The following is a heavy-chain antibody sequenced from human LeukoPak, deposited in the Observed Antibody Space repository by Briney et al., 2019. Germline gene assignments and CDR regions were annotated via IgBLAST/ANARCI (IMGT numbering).Heavy chain of an antibody. V-gene: IGHV1-69*06. CDR1: GGTFSSYA. D-gene: IGHD3-10*01. CDR2: IIPIFGTA. J-gene: IGHJ6*04. CDR3: ARGFPYYYGSGSSYYYYYYGMNV. Sequence: SVKVSCKASGGTFSSYAISWVRQAPGQGLEWMGGIIPIFGTANYAQKFQGRVTITADKSTSTAYMELSSLRSEDTAVYYCARGFPYYYGSGSSYYYYYYGMNVWGKGTTVTVSS.